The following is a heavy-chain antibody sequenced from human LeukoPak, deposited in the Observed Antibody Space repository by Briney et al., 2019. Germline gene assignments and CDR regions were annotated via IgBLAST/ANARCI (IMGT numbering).Heavy chain of an antibody. CDR1: GGSISSGGYS. Sequence: SQTLSLTCAVSGGSISSGGYSWSGIRQPPGKGLEWIGYIYHSGSTYYNPSLKSRVTISVDRSKNQFSLKLSSVTAADTAVYYCARGGYSGYDDAFDIWGQGTMVTVSS. CDR2: IYHSGST. D-gene: IGHD5-12*01. J-gene: IGHJ3*02. V-gene: IGHV4-30-2*01. CDR3: ARGGYSGYDDAFDI.